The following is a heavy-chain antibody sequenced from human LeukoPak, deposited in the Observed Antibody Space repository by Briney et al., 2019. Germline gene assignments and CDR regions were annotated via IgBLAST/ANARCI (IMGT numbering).Heavy chain of an antibody. D-gene: IGHD3-9*01. Sequence: SETLSLTCTVSGGSISSYYWSWIRQPPGKGLEWIGYIYYSGSTNYNPSLKSRVTISVDTSKNQFSLKLSSVTAADTAVYYCARGPYYDILTGYYMGYYYYGMDVWGQGTTVTVSS. J-gene: IGHJ6*02. CDR2: IYYSGST. CDR1: GGSISSYY. V-gene: IGHV4-59*01. CDR3: ARGPYYDILTGYYMGYYYYGMDV.